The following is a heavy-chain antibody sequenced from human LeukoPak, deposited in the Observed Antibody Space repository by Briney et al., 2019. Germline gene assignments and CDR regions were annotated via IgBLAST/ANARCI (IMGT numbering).Heavy chain of an antibody. Sequence: SVKVSCKASGGTFSSYAISWVRQAPGQGLEWMGKIIPIFGTANHAQKFQGRVTITADESTSTAYMELSSLRSEDTAVYYCARNIAAAEDWFDPWGQGTLVTVTS. D-gene: IGHD6-13*01. V-gene: IGHV1-69*13. CDR3: ARNIAAAEDWFDP. CDR2: IIPIFGTA. CDR1: GGTFSSYA. J-gene: IGHJ5*02.